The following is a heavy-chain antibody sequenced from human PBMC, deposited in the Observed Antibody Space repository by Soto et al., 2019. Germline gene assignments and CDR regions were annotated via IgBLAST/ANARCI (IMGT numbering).Heavy chain of an antibody. V-gene: IGHV3-30-3*01. Sequence: GGSLRLSCAASGFTFSSYAMHWVRQAPGKGLEWVAVISYDGSNKYYADSVKGRFTISRDNSKNTLYLQMNSLRAEDTAVYYCARDLGYSYGLKDFDYWGQGTLVTVSS. CDR2: ISYDGSNK. CDR1: GFTFSSYA. D-gene: IGHD5-18*01. CDR3: ARDLGYSYGLKDFDY. J-gene: IGHJ4*02.